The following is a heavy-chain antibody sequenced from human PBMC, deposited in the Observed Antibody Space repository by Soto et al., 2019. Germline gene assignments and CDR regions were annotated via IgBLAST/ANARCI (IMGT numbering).Heavy chain of an antibody. V-gene: IGHV3-30-3*01. CDR3: ARDGGQLLYYYYGMDV. CDR2: ISYDGSNK. Sequence: QVQLVESGGGVVQPGRFLRLSCAASGFTFSSYAMHWVRQAPGKGLEWVAVISYDGSNKYYADSVKGRFTISRDNSKNTLYLQMNSLRAEDTAVYYCARDGGQLLYYYYGMDVWGQGTTVTVSS. D-gene: IGHD1-1*01. CDR1: GFTFSSYA. J-gene: IGHJ6*02.